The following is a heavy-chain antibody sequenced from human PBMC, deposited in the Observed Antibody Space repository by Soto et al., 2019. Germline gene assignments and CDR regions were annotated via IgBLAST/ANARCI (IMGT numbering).Heavy chain of an antibody. CDR3: AKDILISYDILTGYYRRAPFDY. D-gene: IGHD3-9*01. Sequence: PGGSLRLSCAASGFTFSSYAMSWVRQAPGKGLEWVSAISGSGGSTYYADSVKGRFTISRDNSKNTLYPQMNSLRAEDTAVYYCAKDILISYDILTGYYRRAPFDYWDQGTLVTVSS. CDR1: GFTFSSYA. CDR2: ISGSGGST. J-gene: IGHJ4*02. V-gene: IGHV3-23*01.